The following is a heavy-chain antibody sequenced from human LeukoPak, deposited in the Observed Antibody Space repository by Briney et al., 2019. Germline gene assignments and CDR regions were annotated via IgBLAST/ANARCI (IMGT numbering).Heavy chain of an antibody. V-gene: IGHV4-61*02. J-gene: IGHJ4*02. CDR3: AGMSAGYSSGWYLGYYFDY. CDR2: IYTSGST. Sequence: SETLSLTCTVSGGSISSGSYYWSWIRQPAGKGLEWIGRIYTSGSTNYNPSLKSRVTISVDTSKNQFSLKLSSVTAADTAVYYCAGMSAGYSSGWYLGYYFDYSGQGTLVTVSS. D-gene: IGHD6-19*01. CDR1: GGSISSGSYY.